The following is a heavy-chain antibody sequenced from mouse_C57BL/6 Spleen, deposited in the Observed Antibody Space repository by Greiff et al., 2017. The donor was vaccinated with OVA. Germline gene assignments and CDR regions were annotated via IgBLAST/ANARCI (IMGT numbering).Heavy chain of an antibody. Sequence: VQLQQPGAELVKPGASVKLSCKASGYTFTSYWMQWVKQRPGQGLEWIGEIDPSDSYTNYNQKFKGKATLTVDTSSSTAYMQLSSLTSEDSAVDYCAAAQASYYFDYWGQGTTLTVSS. J-gene: IGHJ2*01. CDR1: GYTFTSYW. D-gene: IGHD3-2*02. CDR2: IDPSDSYT. CDR3: AAAQASYYFDY. V-gene: IGHV1-50*01.